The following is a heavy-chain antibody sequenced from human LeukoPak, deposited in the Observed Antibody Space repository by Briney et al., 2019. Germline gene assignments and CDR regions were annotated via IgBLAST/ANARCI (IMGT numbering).Heavy chain of an antibody. CDR3: AKDPFLGPHAFDI. V-gene: IGHV3-11*01. Sequence: GGSLRLSRAASGFTFSDYYMSWIRQAPGKGLEWVSYISSSGSTIYYADSVKGRFTISRDNSKNTLYLQMNSLRAEDTAVYYCAKDPFLGPHAFDIWGQGTMVTVSS. J-gene: IGHJ3*02. CDR2: ISSSGSTI. CDR1: GFTFSDYY.